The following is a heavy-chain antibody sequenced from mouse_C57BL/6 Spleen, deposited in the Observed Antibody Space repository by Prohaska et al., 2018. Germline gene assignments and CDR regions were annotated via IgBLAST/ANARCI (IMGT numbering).Heavy chain of an antibody. CDR2: IYPGKCYM. CDR1: GYTFTSYW. V-gene: IGHV1-5*01. D-gene: IGHD1-1*01. Sequence: EVQLQQSGTVLARPGASVKMSCKTSGYTFTSYWMHWVKQRPGQGLDWIGAIYPGKCYMSYNQKFKGKAKLTAVTSASTAYMEHSSLTNEDSAVYYCTRFTTVVAPFDYWGQGTTITVSS. J-gene: IGHJ2*01. CDR3: TRFTTVVAPFDY.